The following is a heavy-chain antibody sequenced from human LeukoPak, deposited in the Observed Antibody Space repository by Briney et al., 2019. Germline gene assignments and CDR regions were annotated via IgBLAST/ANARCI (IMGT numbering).Heavy chain of an antibody. CDR2: INPNSGGT. CDR3: AREDYDILTGYLQIDY. D-gene: IGHD3-9*01. CDR1: GYTFTGYY. Sequence: ASVKVSCKASGYTFTGYYMHWVRQAPGQGLEWMEWINPNSGGTNYAQKFQGRVTMTRDTSISTAYMELSRLRSDDTAVYYCAREDYDILTGYLQIDYWGQGTLVTVSS. V-gene: IGHV1-2*02. J-gene: IGHJ4*02.